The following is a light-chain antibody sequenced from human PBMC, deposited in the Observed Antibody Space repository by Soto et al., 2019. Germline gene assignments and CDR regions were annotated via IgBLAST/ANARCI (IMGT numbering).Light chain of an antibody. CDR1: SSNIGAGYD. V-gene: IGLV1-40*01. Sequence: QSVLTQPPSVSGAPGQRVTISCTGSSSNIGAGYDVHWYQQLPGTAPKLLIYGNSNRPSGVPDRFSGSKSGTSASLAITGLHAEDEADYYCQSYDSRLSSYVFGPGTKLTVL. CDR3: QSYDSRLSSYV. J-gene: IGLJ1*01. CDR2: GNS.